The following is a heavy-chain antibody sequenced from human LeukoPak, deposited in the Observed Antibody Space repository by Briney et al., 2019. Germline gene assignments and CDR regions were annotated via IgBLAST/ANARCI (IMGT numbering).Heavy chain of an antibody. Sequence: SETLSLTCAVYGQSLNSYYWSWVRQPPGEGREWIGEIYESGTTEYNPSLKSRVTISMVPSKQQFSLSLSSVTAADTAVYYCARGAWATRLGSWGLGTPVVVSS. J-gene: IGHJ4*02. CDR3: ARGAWATRLGS. CDR2: IYESGTT. CDR1: GQSLNSYY. V-gene: IGHV4-34*01. D-gene: IGHD2-15*01.